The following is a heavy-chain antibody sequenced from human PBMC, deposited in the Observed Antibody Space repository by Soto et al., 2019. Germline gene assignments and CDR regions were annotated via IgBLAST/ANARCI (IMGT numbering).Heavy chain of an antibody. CDR2: ISWNSGSI. V-gene: IGHV3-9*01. CDR3: AKDAQEYSNAFDI. D-gene: IGHD6-6*01. J-gene: IGHJ3*02. Sequence: PGGSLRLSCASSGFTFDDYAMHWVRQAPGKGLEWVSGISWNSGSIGYADSVKGRFTISRDNAKNSLYLQMNSLRAEDTALYYCAKDAQEYSNAFDIWGQGTMVTVSS. CDR1: GFTFDDYA.